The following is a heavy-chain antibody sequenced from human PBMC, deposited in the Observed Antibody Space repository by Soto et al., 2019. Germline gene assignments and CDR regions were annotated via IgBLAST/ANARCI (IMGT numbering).Heavy chain of an antibody. J-gene: IGHJ6*02. V-gene: IGHV5-51*01. Sequence: PGESLKISCKGSGYSFTSYWIGWVRQMPGKGLEWMGLIYPGDSDTRYSPSFQGKVTISADKSISTAYLQLSSLKASDTAMYYCARHPGGWPNYYYDGMDVWGQGTTVTVSS. CDR3: ARHPGGWPNYYYDGMDV. CDR2: IYPGDSDT. D-gene: IGHD6-19*01. CDR1: GYSFTSYW.